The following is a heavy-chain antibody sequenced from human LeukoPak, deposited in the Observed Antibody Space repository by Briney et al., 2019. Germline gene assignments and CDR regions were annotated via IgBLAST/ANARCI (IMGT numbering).Heavy chain of an antibody. CDR3: ARDSYYYDSSGYSSRRAFDI. V-gene: IGHV4-38-2*02. J-gene: IGHJ3*02. CDR1: GYSISSGYY. D-gene: IGHD3-22*01. CDR2: IYQSGLI. Sequence: SETLSLTCTVSGYSISSGYYWGWIRQPPGKGLEWIANIYQSGLIYYNPSLKSRITISMDTSKNQFSLKLSSVTAADTAVYYCARDSYYYDSSGYSSRRAFDIWGQGTMVTVSS.